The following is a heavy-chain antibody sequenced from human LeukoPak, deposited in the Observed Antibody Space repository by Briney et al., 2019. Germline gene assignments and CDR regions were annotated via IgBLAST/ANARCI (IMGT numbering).Heavy chain of an antibody. D-gene: IGHD2-21*02. Sequence: ASVKVSCKASGYTFTSYDINWVRQATGQGLEWMGWMNPNSGNTGYAQKFQGRVTMTRNTSISTAYMELSSLRSEDTAVYYCARGFRPAVVTAISNWFDPWGQGTLVTVSS. CDR1: GYTFTSYD. J-gene: IGHJ5*02. CDR3: ARGFRPAVVTAISNWFDP. V-gene: IGHV1-8*01. CDR2: MNPNSGNT.